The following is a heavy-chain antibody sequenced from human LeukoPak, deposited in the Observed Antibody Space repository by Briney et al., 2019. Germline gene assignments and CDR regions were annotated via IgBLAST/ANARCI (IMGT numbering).Heavy chain of an antibody. CDR2: IWYDGSNK. V-gene: IGHV3-33*01. D-gene: IGHD6-13*01. Sequence: GGSLRLSCAASGFTFSSYGMHWVRQAPGKGLEWVAVIWYDGSNKYYADSVKGRFTISRDNSKNTLYLQMNSLRAEDTAVYYCARSPAAAADTNWFDPWGQGTLVTVSS. CDR1: GFTFSSYG. J-gene: IGHJ5*02. CDR3: ARSPAAAADTNWFDP.